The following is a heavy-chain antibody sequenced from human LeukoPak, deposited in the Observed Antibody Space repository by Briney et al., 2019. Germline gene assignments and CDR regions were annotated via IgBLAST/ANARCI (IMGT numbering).Heavy chain of an antibody. CDR3: ARRDTTGYYAY. CDR2: IYYSGST. V-gene: IGHV4-59*01. J-gene: IGHJ4*02. CDR1: GGSISSYY. Sequence: PSETLSLTCSVSGGSISSYYWSWFRQPPGKGLEWIGYIYYSGSTNYNPSLKSRVTISVDTSNNQFSLKLSSVTAADTAVYFCARRDTTGYYAYWGQGTLVTVSS. D-gene: IGHD3-9*01.